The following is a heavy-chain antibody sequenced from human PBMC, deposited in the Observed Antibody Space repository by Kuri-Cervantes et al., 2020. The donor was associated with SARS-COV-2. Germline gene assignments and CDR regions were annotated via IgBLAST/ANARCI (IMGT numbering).Heavy chain of an antibody. V-gene: IGHV3-7*01. Sequence: GESLKISCAASGFTFSSYWMSWVRQAPGKGLERVANIKQDGSEKYYVDSVKGRFTISRDNAKNSLYLQMNSLRAEDTAVYYCARRFHQYQLPHWYFDLWGRGTLVTVSS. J-gene: IGHJ2*01. CDR2: IKQDGSEK. CDR1: GFTFSSYW. CDR3: ARRFHQYQLPHWYFDL. D-gene: IGHD2-2*01.